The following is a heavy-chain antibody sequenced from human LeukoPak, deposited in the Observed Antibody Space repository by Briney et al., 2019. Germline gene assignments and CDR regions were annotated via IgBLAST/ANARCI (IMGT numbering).Heavy chain of an antibody. CDR1: GFTFSSYW. CDR2: INSDGSST. D-gene: IGHD3-22*01. V-gene: IGHV3-74*01. J-gene: IGHJ4*02. Sequence: GGSLRLSCAASGFTFSSYWMHWVRQAPGKGLVWVSRINSDGSSTSYADSVKGRFTIPRDNAKNTLYLQMNSLRAEDTAVYYCARGAPITMIVVVMAYWGQGTLVTVSS. CDR3: ARGAPITMIVVVMAY.